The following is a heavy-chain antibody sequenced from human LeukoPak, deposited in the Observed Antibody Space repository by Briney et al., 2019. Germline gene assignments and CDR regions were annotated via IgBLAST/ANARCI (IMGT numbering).Heavy chain of an antibody. D-gene: IGHD2-2*01. V-gene: IGHV5-51*01. Sequence: GESLKISCKGSGYSSTSYWIGWVCQMPGKGLEWMGIIYPGDSDTRYSPSFQGQVTISADKSISTAYLQWSSLKASDTAMYYCARHARVPCSSTSCYHTWFDPWGQGTLVTVSS. CDR2: IYPGDSDT. J-gene: IGHJ5*02. CDR3: ARHARVPCSSTSCYHTWFDP. CDR1: GYSSTSYW.